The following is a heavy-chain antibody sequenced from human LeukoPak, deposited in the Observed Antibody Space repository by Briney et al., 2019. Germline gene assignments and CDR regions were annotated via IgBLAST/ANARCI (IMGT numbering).Heavy chain of an antibody. J-gene: IGHJ4*02. CDR3: PIEMGDGLYSIVVVPAANDY. CDR2: IRSKAYGGTT. V-gene: IGHV3-49*04. D-gene: IGHD2-2*01. Sequence: PGGPLRLSCTASGFTFGDYAMSWVRQAPGKGLDGVGFIRSKAYGGTTEYAASVKGRFTISRDDSKRIAYLQMNSLQTEDTAVYYCPIEMGDGLYSIVVVPAANDYWGQGTLVTVSS. CDR1: GFTFGDYA.